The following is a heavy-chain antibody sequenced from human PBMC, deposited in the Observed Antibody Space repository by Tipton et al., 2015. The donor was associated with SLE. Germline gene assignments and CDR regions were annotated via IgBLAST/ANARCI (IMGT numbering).Heavy chain of an antibody. CDR2: ISWDGGST. J-gene: IGHJ3*02. D-gene: IGHD2-15*01. V-gene: IGHV3-43D*04. Sequence: SLRLSCAASGFTFDDYAMHWVRQAPGKGLEWVSLISWDGGSTYYADSVKGRFTISRENSKNTLYLQMNSLRDEDTALYYCARRIWDADCSGGRCFSDAFDIWGQGTMVAVSS. CDR3: ARRIWDADCSGGRCFSDAFDI. CDR1: GFTFDDYA.